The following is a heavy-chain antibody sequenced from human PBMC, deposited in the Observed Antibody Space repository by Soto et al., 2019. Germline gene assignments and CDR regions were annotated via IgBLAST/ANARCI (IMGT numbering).Heavy chain of an antibody. CDR3: ARDHVDSFLRYGMDV. V-gene: IGHV3-30-3*01. CDR2: ISYDGSNK. CDR1: GFTFSSYA. Sequence: GSLRLSCAASGFTFSSYAMHWVRQAPGKGLEWVAVISYDGSNKYYADSVKGRFTISRDNSKNTLYLQMNSLRAEDTAVYYCARDHVDSFLRYGMDVWGQGTTVTVSS. D-gene: IGHD3-9*01. J-gene: IGHJ6*02.